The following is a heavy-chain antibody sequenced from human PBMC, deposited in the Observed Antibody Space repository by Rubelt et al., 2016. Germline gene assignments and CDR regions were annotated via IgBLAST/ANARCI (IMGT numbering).Heavy chain of an antibody. D-gene: IGHD3-16*01. CDR3: ARGRALGQWRRGTFDP. V-gene: IGHV4-34*01. CDR2: INHSGST. CDR1: GGSFSGYY. J-gene: IGHJ5*02. Sequence: QVQLQQWGAGLLKPSETLSLTCAVYGGSFSGYYWSWIRQPPGKGLEWIGEINHSGSTNYNPSLKSRVTISVDTSKNQFSLKLSSVTAADTAVYYCARGRALGQWRRGTFDPWGQGTLVTVSS.